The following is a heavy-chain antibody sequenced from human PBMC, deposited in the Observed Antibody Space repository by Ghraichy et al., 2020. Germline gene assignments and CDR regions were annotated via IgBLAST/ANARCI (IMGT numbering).Heavy chain of an antibody. V-gene: IGHV3-7*01. Sequence: GALRLSCAASGFTFSNYWMSWVRQAPGKGLEWVANIKEDGGEKTYVNSVKGRFTISRDNARASLYLQMNSLRAEDTAVYYCARPTGGTVTEFDYWGQGTLVTVSS. J-gene: IGHJ4*02. CDR1: GFTFSNYW. D-gene: IGHD4-17*01. CDR3: ARPTGGTVTEFDY. CDR2: IKEDGGEK.